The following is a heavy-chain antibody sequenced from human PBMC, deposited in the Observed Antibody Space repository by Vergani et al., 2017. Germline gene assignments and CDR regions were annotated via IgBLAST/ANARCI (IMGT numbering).Heavy chain of an antibody. CDR2: ISRSSSTI. D-gene: IGHD2-8*01. CDR3: ARQSRDVFCTNGVCPLGY. J-gene: IGHJ4*02. V-gene: IGHV3-48*01. CDR1: GFTFSSYG. Sequence: EVQVVESGGGLVQPGGSLRLSCAASGFTFSSYGMHWVRQAPGKGLEWVSYISRSSSTIYYADSVKGRFTISRDNAKNSLHLQMNNLRAEDTAVYYCARQSRDVFCTNGVCPLGYWGQGALVTVSS.